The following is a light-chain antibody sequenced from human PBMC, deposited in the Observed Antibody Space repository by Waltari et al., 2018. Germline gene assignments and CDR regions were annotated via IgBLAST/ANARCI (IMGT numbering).Light chain of an antibody. Sequence: DIQLTQSPSTLSASIGDRVTITCRASQPSSAWLAWYQQKPGKAPKLLIYKSSSSGSGVSSRFTGSGSGTDFTRTISGLQPDDFATYYCHHYDGYSRTFGQGTRVEVK. CDR1: QPSSAW. J-gene: IGKJ1*01. V-gene: IGKV1-5*03. CDR3: HHYDGYSRT. CDR2: KSS.